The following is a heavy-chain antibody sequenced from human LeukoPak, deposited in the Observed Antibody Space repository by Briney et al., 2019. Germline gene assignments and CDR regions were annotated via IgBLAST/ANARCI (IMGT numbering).Heavy chain of an antibody. CDR3: ASSICSGGSCYYNWFGS. Sequence: TGGSLRLSCAASEFSVGSNYVTWVRQAPGKGLEWVSLIYSGGSTYYADSVKGRFTISRDNSKNTLYLQMGSLRAEDMAVYFCASSICSGGSCYYNWFGSWGQGTLVTVSS. V-gene: IGHV3-66*01. CDR2: IYSGGST. J-gene: IGHJ5*01. D-gene: IGHD2-15*01. CDR1: EFSVGSNY.